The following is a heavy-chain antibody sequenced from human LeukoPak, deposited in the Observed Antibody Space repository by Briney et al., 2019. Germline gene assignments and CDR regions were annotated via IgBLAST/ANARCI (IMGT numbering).Heavy chain of an antibody. V-gene: IGHV3-23*01. J-gene: IGHJ4*02. CDR3: AKFLPTHIVVANYYFDY. D-gene: IGHD2-21*01. CDR2: ISGSGGST. Sequence: GGSLRLSCAASGFTFSSYAMSWVRQAPGEGLEWVLSISGSGGSTYYADSVKGRFTISRDNSKNTLYLQMNSLRAEDTAVYYCAKFLPTHIVVANYYFDYWGQGTLVAVSS. CDR1: GFTFSSYA.